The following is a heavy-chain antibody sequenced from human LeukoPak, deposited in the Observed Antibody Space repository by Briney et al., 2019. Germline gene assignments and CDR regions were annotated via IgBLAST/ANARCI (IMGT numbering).Heavy chain of an antibody. Sequence: PSETLSLTCTVSGGSISSSSYYWSWIRQPAGKGLEWIGRIYTSGSTNYNPSLKSRVTISVDTSKNQFSLKLSSVTAADTAVYYCARDRGFVFDYWGQGTLVTVSS. CDR1: GGSISSSSYY. J-gene: IGHJ4*02. CDR3: ARDRGFVFDY. V-gene: IGHV4-61*02. CDR2: IYTSGST.